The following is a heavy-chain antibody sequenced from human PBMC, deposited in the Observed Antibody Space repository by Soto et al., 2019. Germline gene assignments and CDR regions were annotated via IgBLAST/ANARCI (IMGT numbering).Heavy chain of an antibody. CDR1: GGSFSGYY. CDR2: IYYSGST. D-gene: IGHD2-2*01. CDR3: AGSSRVIWYSYMDV. V-gene: IGHV4-59*08. J-gene: IGHJ6*03. Sequence: SETLSLTCAVYGGSFSGYYWSWIRQPPGKGLEWIGYIYYSGSTNYNPSLKSRVTISVDTSKNQFSLKLSSVTAADTAVYYCAGSSRVIWYSYMDVWGKGTTVTVSS.